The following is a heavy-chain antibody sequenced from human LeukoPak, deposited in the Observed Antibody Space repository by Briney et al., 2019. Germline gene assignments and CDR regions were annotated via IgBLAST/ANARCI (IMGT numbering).Heavy chain of an antibody. J-gene: IGHJ4*02. CDR3: ARDLDIAVAGTLFDY. CDR2: ISYDGSNK. CDR1: GFTFDDYA. Sequence: GRSLRLSCAASGFTFDDYAMHWVRQAPGKGLEWVAVISYDGSNKYYADSVKGRFTISRDNSKNTLYLQMNSLRAEDTAVYYCARDLDIAVAGTLFDYWGQGTLVTVSS. D-gene: IGHD6-19*01. V-gene: IGHV3-30*04.